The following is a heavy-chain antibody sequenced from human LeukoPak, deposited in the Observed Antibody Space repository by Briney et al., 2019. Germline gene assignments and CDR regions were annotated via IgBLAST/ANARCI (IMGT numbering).Heavy chain of an antibody. CDR2: ISAYNGYT. CDR1: DYTFTNYD. Sequence: ASVKVSCKASDYTFTNYDISWVRQAPGQGLEWMGWISAYNGYTSYAQKLRGRVTMTTDTSTSTAYMELRSLRSDDTAVYYCATDHGTYRRLDYWGQGTLVTVSS. J-gene: IGHJ4*02. V-gene: IGHV1-18*01. D-gene: IGHD1-26*01. CDR3: ATDHGTYRRLDY.